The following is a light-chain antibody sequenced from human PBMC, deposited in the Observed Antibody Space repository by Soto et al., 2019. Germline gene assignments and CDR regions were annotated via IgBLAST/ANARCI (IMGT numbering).Light chain of an antibody. CDR1: QSVSSSY. J-gene: IGKJ2*01. CDR3: QQYGSSPLYT. Sequence: EIVLTQSPGTLSLSPGERATLSCRASQSVSSSYLAWYQQKPGQAPRLLIYGASSRATGIPDRFSGSGSGTAFTLTICRLEPEDFSVYYCQQYGSSPLYTFGQGTTLDI. V-gene: IGKV3-20*01. CDR2: GAS.